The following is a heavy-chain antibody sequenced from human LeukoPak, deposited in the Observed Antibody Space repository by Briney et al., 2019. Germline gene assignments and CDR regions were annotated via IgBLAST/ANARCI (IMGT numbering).Heavy chain of an antibody. Sequence: GRSLRLSCTTSGFTFGDYAMTWVRQAPGKGLEWVSFIRSKTYGGTTRYAASVKGRFTISRDDSKSIAYLQMNSLRTEDTAVYYCARAPPYDFWSGYYYFDKWGQGTLVTVSS. CDR2: IRSKTYGGTT. V-gene: IGHV3-49*04. D-gene: IGHD3-3*01. CDR1: GFTFGDYA. J-gene: IGHJ4*02. CDR3: ARAPPYDFWSGYYYFDK.